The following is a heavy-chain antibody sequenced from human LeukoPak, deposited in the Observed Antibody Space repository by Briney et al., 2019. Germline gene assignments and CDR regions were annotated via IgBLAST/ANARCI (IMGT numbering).Heavy chain of an antibody. CDR3: ARRGIVVVTAAIHPYIYHYMDV. J-gene: IGHJ6*03. CDR1: GGSATVAD. Sequence: SETLSLTPTVSGGSATVADGAWIRQPPVQGLAWSGSIYYSGITNYNTYLKRRVTTSVHTSKNRFSLNLSSVTSADTAVYYCARRGIVVVTAAIHPYIYHYMDVWGKGTTV. CDR2: IYYSGIT. D-gene: IGHD2-2*01. V-gene: IGHV4-59*02.